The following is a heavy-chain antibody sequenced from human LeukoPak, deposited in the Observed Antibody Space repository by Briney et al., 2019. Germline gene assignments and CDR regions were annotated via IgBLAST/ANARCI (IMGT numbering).Heavy chain of an antibody. V-gene: IGHV4-59*01. CDR1: GGSMSTYY. J-gene: IGHJ4*02. D-gene: IGHD5-24*01. CDR3: PGMPTTTPTVRTLDY. Sequence: SETLALTCTVSGGSMSTYYWPWIRQPPGKGLEWIGFIYYTGSTNYNPSLKSRVTISVDTSKNQFSLKLSSVTAADTAVYYCPGMPTTTPTVRTLDYWGQGTLVTVSS. CDR2: IYYTGST.